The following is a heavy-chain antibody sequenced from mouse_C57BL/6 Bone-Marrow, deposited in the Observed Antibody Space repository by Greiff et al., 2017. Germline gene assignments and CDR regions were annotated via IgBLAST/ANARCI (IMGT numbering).Heavy chain of an antibody. CDR2: IHPNSGST. CDR3: AREGYGSRYAMDY. D-gene: IGHD1-1*01. J-gene: IGHJ4*01. CDR1: GYTFTSYW. V-gene: IGHV1-64*01. Sequence: QVQLQQPGAELVKPGASVKLSCKAPGYTFTSYWMHWVKQRPGQGLEWIGMIHPNSGSTNYNEKFKSKATLTVDKSSSTAYMQLSSLTSEDSAVYYCAREGYGSRYAMDYWGQGTSVTVSS.